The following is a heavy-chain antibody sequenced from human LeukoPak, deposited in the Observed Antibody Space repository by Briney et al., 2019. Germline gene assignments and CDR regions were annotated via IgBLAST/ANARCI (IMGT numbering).Heavy chain of an antibody. CDR3: ARDLRSGWYGASHFDY. V-gene: IGHV3-30*03. J-gene: IGHJ4*02. D-gene: IGHD6-19*01. CDR1: GFTFRTFG. CDR2: ISYDGSNK. Sequence: PGGSLRLSCAASGFTFRTFGMNWVRQAPGKGLEWVAVISYDGSNKYYADSVKGRFTISRDNSKNTLYLQMNSLRAEDTAVYYCARDLRSGWYGASHFDYWGQGTLVTVSS.